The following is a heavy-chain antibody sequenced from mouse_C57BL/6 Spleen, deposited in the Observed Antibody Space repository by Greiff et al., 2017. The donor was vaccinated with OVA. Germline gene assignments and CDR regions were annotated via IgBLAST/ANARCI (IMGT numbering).Heavy chain of an antibody. CDR3: ERFDGYYFYYFDY. V-gene: IGHV1-82*01. Sequence: QVQLQQSGPELVKPGASVKISCKASGYAFSSSWMNWVKQRPGKGLEWIGRIYPGDGDTNYNGKFKGKATLTADKSSSTAYMQLSSLTSEDSAVYFCERFDGYYFYYFDYWGQGTTLTVSS. CDR2: IYPGDGDT. CDR1: GYAFSSSW. J-gene: IGHJ2*01. D-gene: IGHD2-3*01.